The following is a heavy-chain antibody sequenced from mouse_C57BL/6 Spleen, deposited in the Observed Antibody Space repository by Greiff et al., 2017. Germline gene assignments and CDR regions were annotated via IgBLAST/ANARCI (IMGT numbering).Heavy chain of an antibody. Sequence: EVQLKQSGAELVRPGASVKLSCTASGFNIKDDYMHWVKQRPEQGLEWIGWIDPENGDTEYASKFQGKATITADTSSNTAYLQLSSLTSEDTAVYYCTTQGSSLAWFAYWGQGTLVTVSA. CDR2: IDPENGDT. CDR3: TTQGSSLAWFAY. D-gene: IGHD1-1*01. J-gene: IGHJ3*01. CDR1: GFNIKDDY. V-gene: IGHV14-4*01.